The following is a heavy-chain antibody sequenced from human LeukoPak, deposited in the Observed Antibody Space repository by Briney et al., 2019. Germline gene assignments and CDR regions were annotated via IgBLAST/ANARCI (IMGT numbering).Heavy chain of an antibody. J-gene: IGHJ4*02. D-gene: IGHD5-12*01. CDR1: GGSFSGYY. CDR3: ARALRGYSGYDQFDY. CDR2: INHSGST. Sequence: MASETLSLTCAVYGGSFSGYYWSWIRQPPGKGLEWIGEINHSGSTNYNPSLKSRVTTSVDTSKNQFSLKLSSVTAADTAVYYCARALRGYSGYDQFDYWGQGTLVTVSS. V-gene: IGHV4-34*01.